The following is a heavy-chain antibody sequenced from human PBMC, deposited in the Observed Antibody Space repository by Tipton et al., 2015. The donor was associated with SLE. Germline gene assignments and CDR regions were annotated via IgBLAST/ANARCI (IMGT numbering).Heavy chain of an antibody. CDR3: ARGGIGGYDSFDY. V-gene: IGHV4-59*02. J-gene: IGHJ4*02. Sequence: TLSLTCTVSGGSVSSNYWSWIRQPPGKGLEWIGYIDYRDITNYNPSLKSRVTMSIDTSKNQFSLKLSSVTAADTAVYYCARGGIGGYDSFDYWGQGTLVTVSS. CDR1: GGSVSSNY. D-gene: IGHD5-12*01. CDR2: IDYRDIT.